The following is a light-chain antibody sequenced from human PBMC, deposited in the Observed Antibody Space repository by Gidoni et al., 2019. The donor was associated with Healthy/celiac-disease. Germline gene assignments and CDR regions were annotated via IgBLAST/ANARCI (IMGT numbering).Light chain of an antibody. J-gene: IGLJ2*01. CDR3: AAWDDSLNGPV. CDR1: SSNIGSNT. V-gene: IGLV1-44*01. CDR2: SNN. Sequence: QSVLTQPPSASGTPGQRVTISCSGSSSNIGSNTVNWYQHLPGTAPKLLIYSNNQRPSGVPDRFSGSKSGTSASLASSGLQSEDEAVYHCAAWDDSLNGPVFGGGTKLTVL.